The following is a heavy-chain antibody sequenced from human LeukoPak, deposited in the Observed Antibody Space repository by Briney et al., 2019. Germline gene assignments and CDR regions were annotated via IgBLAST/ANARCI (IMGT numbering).Heavy chain of an antibody. J-gene: IGHJ4*02. Sequence: GGSLRLSCAASGVTFSDYSMNWVRQAPGKGLQWVSSISSSSSYIYYADSVKGRFTISRDNAKNSLYLQMSSLRADDTAVYYCAKRGYSSDWHIDYWGQGTLVTVSS. V-gene: IGHV3-21*01. CDR2: ISSSSSYI. D-gene: IGHD6-19*01. CDR3: AKRGYSSDWHIDY. CDR1: GVTFSDYS.